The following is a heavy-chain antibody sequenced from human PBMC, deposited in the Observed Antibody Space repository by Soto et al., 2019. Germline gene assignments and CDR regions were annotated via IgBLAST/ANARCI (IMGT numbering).Heavy chain of an antibody. CDR3: ARDPGLRFLEWYNKNMGHYYYYMDV. D-gene: IGHD3-3*01. V-gene: IGHV1-18*01. CDR2: ISAYNGNT. Sequence: QVQLVQSGAEVKKPGASVKVSCKASGYTFTSYGISWVRQAPGQGLEWMGWISAYNGNTNYAQKLQGRVTMTTDTSTSTAYMELRSLRSDDTAVYYCARDPGLRFLEWYNKNMGHYYYYMDVWGKGTTVTVSS. CDR1: GYTFTSYG. J-gene: IGHJ6*03.